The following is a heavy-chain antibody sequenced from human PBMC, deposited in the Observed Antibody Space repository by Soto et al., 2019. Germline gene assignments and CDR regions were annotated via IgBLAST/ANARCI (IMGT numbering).Heavy chain of an antibody. D-gene: IGHD3-3*01. CDR2: IYYSGST. CDR3: ARSENYYDFWSGYYTGFDY. J-gene: IGHJ4*02. V-gene: IGHV4-59*01. CDR1: GGSISSYY. Sequence: SETLSLTCTVSGGSISSYYWSWIRQPPGKGLEWIGDIYYSGSTNYNPSLKSRVTISVDTSKNQFSLKLSSVTAADTAVYYCARSENYYDFWSGYYTGFDYWGQGTLVTVSS.